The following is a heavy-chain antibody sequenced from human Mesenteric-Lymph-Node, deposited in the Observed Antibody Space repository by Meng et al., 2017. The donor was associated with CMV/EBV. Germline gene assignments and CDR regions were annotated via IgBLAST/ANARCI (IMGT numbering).Heavy chain of an antibody. J-gene: IGHJ6*02. Sequence: GSLRLSCAVYGGSFSGYYWSWIRQPPGKGLEWIGEINHSGSTNYNPSLKSRVTISVDTSKNQFSLKLSSVTAADTAVYYCARRGLFTILDGMDVWDQGTTVTVSS. D-gene: IGHD3-3*01. CDR3: ARRGLFTILDGMDV. CDR1: GGSFSGYY. CDR2: INHSGST. V-gene: IGHV4-34*01.